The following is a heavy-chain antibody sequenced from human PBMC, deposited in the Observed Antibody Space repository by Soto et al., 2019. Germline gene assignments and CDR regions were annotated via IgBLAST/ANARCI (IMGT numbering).Heavy chain of an antibody. D-gene: IGHD3-3*01. V-gene: IGHV1-18*01. CDR3: ARASYYDFWSGSGGGYYYYYGMDV. J-gene: IGHJ6*02. CDR2: ISAYNGNT. CDR1: GYTFTSYG. Sequence: ASVKVSCKASGYTFTSYGISWVRQAPGQGLEWMGWISAYNGNTNYAQKLQGRVTMTTDTSTSTAYMELRSLRSDDTAVYYCARASYYDFWSGSGGGYYYYYGMDVWGQGTTVTVS.